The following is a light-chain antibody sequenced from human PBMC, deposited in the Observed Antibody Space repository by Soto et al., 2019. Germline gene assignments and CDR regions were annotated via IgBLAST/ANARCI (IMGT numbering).Light chain of an antibody. CDR2: EVT. V-gene: IGLV2-14*01. CDR3: SSYTSSSTNV. Sequence: QSALTQPASVSGSPGQSITISCTGTSSDVGGYNFVSWYQQDPGKAPKLMIFEVTNRPSGVSNRFSGSKSGNTASLTISGLQAEDEADYSCSSYTSSSTNVFGTGTKLTVL. J-gene: IGLJ1*01. CDR1: SSDVGGYNF.